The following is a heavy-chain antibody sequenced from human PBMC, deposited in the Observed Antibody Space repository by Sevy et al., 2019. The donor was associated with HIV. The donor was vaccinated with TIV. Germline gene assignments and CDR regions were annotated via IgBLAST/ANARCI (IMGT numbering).Heavy chain of an antibody. CDR3: ARPHTIFEVVSSYYGMDV. D-gene: IGHD3-3*01. CDR1: GYTFTSYG. V-gene: IGHV1-18*01. CDR2: ISAYEGNT. Sequence: ASVKVSCKASGYTFTSYGISWVRQAPGQGLEWMGWISAYEGNTNYAQKLQGTVTMTTDTSTSTAYMERRSLRSDDTAVYYCARPHTIFEVVSSYYGMDVWGQGTTVTVSS. J-gene: IGHJ6*02.